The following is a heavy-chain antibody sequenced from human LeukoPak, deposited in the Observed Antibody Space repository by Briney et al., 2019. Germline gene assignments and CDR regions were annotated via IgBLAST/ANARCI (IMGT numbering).Heavy chain of an antibody. V-gene: IGHV3-7*04. Sequence: PGGSLRLSCSASGFIFSNYRMTWLRQSPGKGLEWLAKRKQDGSERYEVDSQKRRFTIARDNAEKSLYLQMNSLRAEDTAVCFCARDMIILQSWGQGTLVTVSS. D-gene: IGHD3-16*01. CDR3: ARDMIILQS. CDR2: RKQDGSER. CDR1: GFIFSNYR. J-gene: IGHJ5*02.